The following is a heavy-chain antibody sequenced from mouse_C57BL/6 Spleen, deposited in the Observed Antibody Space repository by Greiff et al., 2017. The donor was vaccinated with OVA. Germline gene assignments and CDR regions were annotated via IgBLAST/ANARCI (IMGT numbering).Heavy chain of an antibody. D-gene: IGHD2-1*01. CDR2: ISGGGGNT. CDR1: GFTFSSYT. Sequence: EVMLVESGGGLVKPGGSLKLSCAASGFTFSSYTMSWVRQTPEKRLEWVATISGGGGNTYYPDSVKGRFTISRDNAKNTLYLQMSSLRSEDTALYYCARQGNYYARDYWGQGTSVTVSS. CDR3: ARQGNYYARDY. V-gene: IGHV5-9*01. J-gene: IGHJ4*01.